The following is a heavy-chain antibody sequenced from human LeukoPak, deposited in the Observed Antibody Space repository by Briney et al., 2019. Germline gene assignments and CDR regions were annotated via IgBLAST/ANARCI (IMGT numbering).Heavy chain of an antibody. D-gene: IGHD6-19*01. Sequence: GGSLRLSCAASGFTFSNYAMRWVRQAPGKGLEWVSGISGSGDSTYYADSVKGRFAISRDNSKNTLYLQMNSLRAEDTAVYFCARRSGVAVAGAFDYWGQGTLVTVSS. CDR2: ISGSGDST. CDR3: ARRSGVAVAGAFDY. CDR1: GFTFSNYA. V-gene: IGHV3-23*01. J-gene: IGHJ4*02.